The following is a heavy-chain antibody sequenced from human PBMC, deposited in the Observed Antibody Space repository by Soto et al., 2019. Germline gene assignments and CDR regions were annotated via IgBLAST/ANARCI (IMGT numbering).Heavy chain of an antibody. CDR2: IYYSGST. CDR3: ARHVIGDWFDP. Sequence: SETLSLTCTVSGGSISSSSYYWGWIRQPPGKGLEWIGSIYYSGSTYYNPSLKSRVTISVDTSKNQFSLKLSSVTAADTAVYYCARHVIGDWFDPWGQGTLVTVSS. D-gene: IGHD3-10*01. V-gene: IGHV4-39*01. J-gene: IGHJ5*02. CDR1: GGSISSSSYY.